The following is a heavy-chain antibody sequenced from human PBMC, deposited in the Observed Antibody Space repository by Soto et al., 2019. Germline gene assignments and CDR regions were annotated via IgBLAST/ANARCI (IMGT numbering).Heavy chain of an antibody. J-gene: IGHJ6*02. CDR1: GGSISSSSYY. D-gene: IGHD2-2*01. Sequence: ETLSLTCTVSGGSISSSSYYWGWIRQPPGKGLEWIGTFYYSENTYYNPSLKSRVTISVDTSKNQFSLKLSSVTAADTAVYYCAKLAGYCSGNSCHGDYAMDVWGQGTTVTVSS. CDR3: AKLAGYCSGNSCHGDYAMDV. V-gene: IGHV4-39*01. CDR2: FYYSENT.